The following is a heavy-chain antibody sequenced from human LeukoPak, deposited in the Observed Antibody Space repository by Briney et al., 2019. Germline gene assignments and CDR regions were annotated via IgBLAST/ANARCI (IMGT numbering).Heavy chain of an antibody. CDR3: AKVGRPW. V-gene: IGHV3-23*01. CDR1: GFAFSSFA. J-gene: IGHJ4*02. Sequence: GGSLRLSCAASGFAFSSFAMSWVRQAPGKGLEWVSVISGGGGTTFYADSVKGRFTISRDNSKNTLYLQMNSLRAEDTAVYYCAKVGRPWWGQGTLVTVSS. CDR2: ISGGGGTT.